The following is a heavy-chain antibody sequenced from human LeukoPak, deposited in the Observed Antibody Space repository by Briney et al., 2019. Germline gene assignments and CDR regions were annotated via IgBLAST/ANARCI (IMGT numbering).Heavy chain of an antibody. V-gene: IGHV3-23*01. D-gene: IGHD6-6*01. CDR3: AKALVSQLVLYYFDY. CDR1: GFTFSSYA. CDR2: ISGSGGST. Sequence: GGSLRLSCAASGFTFSSYAMSWVRQAPGKGLEWVSAISGSGGSTYCADSVKGRFTISRDNSKNTLYLQMNSLRAEDTAVYYCAKALVSQLVLYYFDYWGQGTLVTVSS. J-gene: IGHJ4*02.